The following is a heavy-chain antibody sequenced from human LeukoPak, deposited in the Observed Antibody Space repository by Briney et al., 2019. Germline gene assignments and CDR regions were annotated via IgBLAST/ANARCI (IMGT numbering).Heavy chain of an antibody. CDR1: GYSFTTYW. J-gene: IGHJ4*02. Sequence: GESLKISCKASGYSFTTYWIGWVRQMPGKGLEWMGIIYPGDSDTGYSPSFQGQVTISVDKSISTAYLQWTSLKASDTAMYYCARRPTGRNYYFDYWGQGALVTVSS. CDR3: ARRPTGRNYYFDY. CDR2: IYPGDSDT. V-gene: IGHV5-51*01. D-gene: IGHD1-1*01.